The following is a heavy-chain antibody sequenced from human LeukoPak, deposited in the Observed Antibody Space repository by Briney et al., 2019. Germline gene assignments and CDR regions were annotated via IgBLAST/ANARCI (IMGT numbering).Heavy chain of an antibody. CDR3: AKKGGSGSYYNFDY. D-gene: IGHD3-10*01. Sequence: GGSLRLSCAVSGFTFSTYAMTWVRQAPGKGLEWFQSFSSGGGDTHYADSVKGRFTISRDNSKNTLHLQMNSLRAEDTAVYYCAKKGGSGSYYNFDYWGQGTLVTVSS. V-gene: IGHV3-23*01. J-gene: IGHJ4*02. CDR2: FSSGGGDT. CDR1: GFTFSTYA.